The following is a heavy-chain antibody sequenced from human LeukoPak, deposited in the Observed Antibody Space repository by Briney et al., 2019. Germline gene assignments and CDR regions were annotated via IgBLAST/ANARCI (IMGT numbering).Heavy chain of an antibody. D-gene: IGHD3-3*01. J-gene: IGHJ4*02. Sequence: PGGSLRLSWAAAGFTFSSHGMNWVRQAPGKVLEWVSGINGNGGSTGYADSVKGRFTISRDNAKNSLSLQLNSLRAEDTALYYCATGGITIFGVVTYPNDWGQGTLVTVSS. CDR1: GFTFSSHG. V-gene: IGHV3-20*04. CDR3: ATGGITIFGVVTYPND. CDR2: INGNGGST.